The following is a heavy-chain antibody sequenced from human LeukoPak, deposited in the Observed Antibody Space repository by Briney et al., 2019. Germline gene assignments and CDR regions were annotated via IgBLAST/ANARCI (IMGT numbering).Heavy chain of an antibody. CDR3: ARAGYSGYLPDY. CDR1: GGSISSGGYC. Sequence: SQTLCLTCTVSGGSISSGGYCWSWIRQHPGKGLEWIGYIYYSGSTYYNPSLKSRVTISVDTSKNQFSLKLSSVTAADTAVYYCARAGYSGYLPDYWGQGTLVTVSS. J-gene: IGHJ4*02. CDR2: IYYSGST. D-gene: IGHD5-12*01. V-gene: IGHV4-31*03.